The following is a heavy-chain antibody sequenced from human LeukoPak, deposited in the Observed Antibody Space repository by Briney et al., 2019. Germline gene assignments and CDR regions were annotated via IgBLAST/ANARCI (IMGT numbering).Heavy chain of an antibody. J-gene: IGHJ5*02. V-gene: IGHV5-51*01. CDR1: GYSFTSSL. CDR3: ARQPGAGWFDP. D-gene: IGHD3-10*01. Sequence: GEALKISCPASGYSFTSSLIGWARQLPGEGLEWMAIINPGDSDTRYSPSFQGQVTISADKSISTVYLQWGSLKASDTAMYYCARQPGAGWFDPWGQGTLVTVS. CDR2: INPGDSDT.